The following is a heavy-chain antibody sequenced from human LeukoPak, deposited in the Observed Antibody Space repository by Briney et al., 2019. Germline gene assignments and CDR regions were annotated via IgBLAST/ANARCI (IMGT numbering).Heavy chain of an antibody. D-gene: IGHD2-15*01. CDR2: ISNDGSNK. Sequence: GGSLRLSCAASGFTFSSYGMHWVRQAPGKGLEWVAVISNDGSNKYYADSVKGRFTISRDSSKNTLYLQMNSLRAEDTAVYYCAKDFLRYCSGGSCYLIDYWGQGTLVTVSS. J-gene: IGHJ4*02. CDR1: GFTFSSYG. V-gene: IGHV3-30*18. CDR3: AKDFLRYCSGGSCYLIDY.